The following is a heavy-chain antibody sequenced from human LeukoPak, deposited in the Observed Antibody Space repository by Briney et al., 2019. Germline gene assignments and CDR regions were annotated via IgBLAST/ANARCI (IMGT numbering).Heavy chain of an antibody. D-gene: IGHD2-2*01. CDR1: GFTFSSYG. CDR3: ARDNAEIVVVPAATYGMDV. V-gene: IGHV3-33*01. CDR2: IWYDGSNK. Sequence: GGSLRLSCAASGFTFSSYGMHWVRQAPGKGLEWVAVIWYDGSNKYYADSVKGRFTISRDNSKNTLYLQMNSLRAEDTAVYYCARDNAEIVVVPAATYGMDVWGQGTTVTVSS. J-gene: IGHJ6*02.